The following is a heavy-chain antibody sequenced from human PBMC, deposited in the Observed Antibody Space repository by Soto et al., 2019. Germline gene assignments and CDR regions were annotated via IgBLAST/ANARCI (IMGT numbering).Heavy chain of an antibody. V-gene: IGHV3-53*01. D-gene: IGHD3-22*01. Sequence: GGSLRLSCAVSGITVSSYYMSWVRQAAGKGLEWVSVIYAGTITYYACSVKGRFTIYRDNSKNTLNLEMNSLRVEDTAVYYCARIPYDNSGTIFDYWGQGTLVTVSS. J-gene: IGHJ4*02. CDR1: GITVSSYY. CDR2: IYAGTIT. CDR3: ARIPYDNSGTIFDY.